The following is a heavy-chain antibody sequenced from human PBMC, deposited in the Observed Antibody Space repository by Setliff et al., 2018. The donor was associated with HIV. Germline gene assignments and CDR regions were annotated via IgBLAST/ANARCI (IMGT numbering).Heavy chain of an antibody. V-gene: IGHV4-39*07. CDR2: IFHTGST. CDR3: ARVPPSTWYVTTQRTKEYFHH. Sequence: SETLSLTCTVSGGSFTSRSYYWGWIRQPPGKGLEWIGSIFHTGSTYYNPSLKSRVTISTDTSRNQFSLRLSSVTAADTAIYYCARVPPSTWYVTTQRTKEYFHHWGQGTLVTVSS. D-gene: IGHD6-13*01. J-gene: IGHJ1*01. CDR1: GGSFTSRSYY.